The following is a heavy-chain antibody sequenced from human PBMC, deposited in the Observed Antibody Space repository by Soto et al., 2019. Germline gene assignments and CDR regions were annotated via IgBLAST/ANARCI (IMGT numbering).Heavy chain of an antibody. CDR2: IYSSGST. Sequence: QVQLLESGPGLVKPSETLSLTCTVSDGSISSYYWSWIRQPPGKGLEWIGYIYSSGSTNYNPSLKSRVTISVDTSKNQFSLKLSSVTAAVTALYYCARRYGGGFDFWGQGTLVTVSS. CDR1: DGSISSYY. CDR3: ARRYGGGFDF. J-gene: IGHJ4*02. D-gene: IGHD3-10*01. V-gene: IGHV4-59*08.